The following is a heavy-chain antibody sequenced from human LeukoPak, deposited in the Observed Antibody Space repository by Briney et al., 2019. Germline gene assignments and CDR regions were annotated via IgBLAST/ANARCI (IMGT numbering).Heavy chain of an antibody. V-gene: IGHV3-11*04. CDR3: ARVLLADGYKEMAVVGYFDY. Sequence: GGSLRRSGAASGFTFSDYYMSWIRQAPGKGLEWVSYISSSGSTIYYADSVKGRFTISRDNAKNSLYLQMNSLRAEDTAVYYCARVLLADGYKEMAVVGYFDYWGQGTLVTVSS. CDR1: GFTFSDYY. J-gene: IGHJ4*02. D-gene: IGHD5-24*01. CDR2: ISSSGSTI.